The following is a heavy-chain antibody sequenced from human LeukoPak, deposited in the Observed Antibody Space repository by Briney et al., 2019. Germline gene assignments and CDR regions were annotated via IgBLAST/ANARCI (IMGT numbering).Heavy chain of an antibody. D-gene: IGHD1-14*01. CDR1: GVSISGYY. V-gene: IGHV4-59*01. CDR2: IYYSGST. Sequence: PSETLSLTCTVSGVSISGYYWNWIRQPPGKGLEWIGYIYYSGSTTYNPSLKSRVTISVDTSKNQFSLKLSSVTAADTAVYYCARDPELATPYYYGIDVWGQGITVTVSS. CDR3: ARDPELATPYYYGIDV. J-gene: IGHJ6*02.